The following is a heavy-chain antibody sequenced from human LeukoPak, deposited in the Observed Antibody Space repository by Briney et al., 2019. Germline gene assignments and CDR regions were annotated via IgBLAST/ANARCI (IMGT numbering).Heavy chain of an antibody. CDR1: GFIVSSNY. D-gene: IGHD3-16*02. Sequence: IPGGSLRLSCAASGFIVSSNYMNWVRQAPGKGLEWVGRIKSKTDGGTTDYAAPVKGRFTISRDDSKNTLYLQMNSLKTEDTAVYYCTTDDMITFGGVIVGDAFDIWGQGTMVTVSS. CDR2: IKSKTDGGTT. V-gene: IGHV3-15*01. CDR3: TTDDMITFGGVIVGDAFDI. J-gene: IGHJ3*02.